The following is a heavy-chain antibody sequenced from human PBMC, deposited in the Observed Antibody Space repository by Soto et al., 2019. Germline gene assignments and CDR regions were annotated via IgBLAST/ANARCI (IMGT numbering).Heavy chain of an antibody. J-gene: IGHJ6*02. CDR1: GFTFDDYA. CDR2: ISWNSGSI. V-gene: IGHV3-9*01. CDR3: AKDIAVEGQLERYYYGMDV. Sequence: GGSLRLSCAASGFTFDDYAMHWVRQAPGKGLEWVSGISWNSGSIGYADSVKGRFTISRDNAKNSLYLQMNSLRAEDTALYYCAKDIAVEGQLERYYYGMDVWGQGTTVTVSS. D-gene: IGHD1-1*01.